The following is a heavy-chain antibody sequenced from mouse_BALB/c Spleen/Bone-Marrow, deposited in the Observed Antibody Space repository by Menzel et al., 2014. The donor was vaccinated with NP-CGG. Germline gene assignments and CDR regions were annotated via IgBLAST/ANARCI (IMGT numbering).Heavy chain of an antibody. CDR3: TRGGNWEDFDY. Sequence: DVHLVESGGGLVQPGGSRKLSCAASGFTFSSFGMHWVRRAPEKGLEWVAYISSGSSTIFYADTVKGRFTISRDNPKNTLFLQMTSLRSEDTAIYYCTRGGNWEDFDYWGQGTTLTVSS. CDR2: ISSGSSTI. CDR1: GFTFSSFG. V-gene: IGHV5-17*02. J-gene: IGHJ2*01. D-gene: IGHD4-1*01.